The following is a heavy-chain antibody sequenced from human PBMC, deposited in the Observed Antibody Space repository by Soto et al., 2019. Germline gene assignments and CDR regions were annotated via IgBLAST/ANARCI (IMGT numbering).Heavy chain of an antibody. V-gene: IGHV3-30*18. D-gene: IGHD1-26*01. Sequence: QVQLVESGGGVVQPGRSLRLSCAASGFTFSSYGMHWVRQAPGKGLEWVAVISYDGSNKYYQDSVKGRFTLSRDISKHTLYLQMNSLSAEATAVYYCANGWELLYAFDIWGQGTMVTVSS. J-gene: IGHJ3*02. CDR3: ANGWELLYAFDI. CDR1: GFTFSSYG. CDR2: ISYDGSNK.